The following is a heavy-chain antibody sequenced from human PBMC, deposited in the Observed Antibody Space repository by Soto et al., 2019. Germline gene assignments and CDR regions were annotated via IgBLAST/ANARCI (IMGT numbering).Heavy chain of an antibody. D-gene: IGHD3-9*01. Sequence: GTSAKVCCKSSGESLNSSGISGVLKDPGQGLEWMGWISAYNGNTNYAQKLQGRVTMTTDTSTSTAYMELRSLRSDDTAVYYCAVDILTGYSYFDYWGQGTLVTVSS. CDR3: AVDILTGYSYFDY. CDR2: ISAYNGNT. CDR1: GESLNSSG. J-gene: IGHJ4*02. V-gene: IGHV1-18*01.